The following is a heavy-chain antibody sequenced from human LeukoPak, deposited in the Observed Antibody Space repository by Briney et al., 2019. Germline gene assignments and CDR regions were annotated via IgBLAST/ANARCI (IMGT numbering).Heavy chain of an antibody. V-gene: IGHV3-21*01. D-gene: IGHD1-26*01. J-gene: IGHJ6*03. CDR2: ISSSSSYI. CDR3: ARVIVFRGYMDV. CDR1: GFTFSSYN. Sequence: GGSLRLSCAASGFTFSSYNMNWVRQAPGTGLEWVPYISSSSSYIYYADSVKGRFTISRDNAKNSLYLQMNSLRAEDTAVYYCARVIVFRGYMDVWGKGTTVTVSS.